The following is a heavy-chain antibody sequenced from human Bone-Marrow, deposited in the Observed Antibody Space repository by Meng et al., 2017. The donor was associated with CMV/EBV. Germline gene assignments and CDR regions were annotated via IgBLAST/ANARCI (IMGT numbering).Heavy chain of an antibody. CDR2: INHSGST. CDR1: GGSFSGYY. D-gene: IGHD2-2*01. J-gene: IGHJ5*02. V-gene: IGHV4-34*01. Sequence: LRLSCAVYGGSFSGYYWSWIRQPPGKGLEWIGEINHSGSTNYNPSLKSRVTISVDTSKNQFSLKLSSVTAADTAVYYCTRVKVVPAAIYNWFDPWGQGTLVTVSS. CDR3: TRVKVVPAAIYNWFDP.